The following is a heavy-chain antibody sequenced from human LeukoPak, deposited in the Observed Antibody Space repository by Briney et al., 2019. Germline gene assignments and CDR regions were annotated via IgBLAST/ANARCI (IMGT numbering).Heavy chain of an antibody. CDR3: ARDGGYCSGGSCPGAFDI. J-gene: IGHJ3*02. Sequence: GASVKVSCKASGYTFTGYYMHWVRQAPGPGLEWMGWINPNSGGTNYAQKFQGRVTMTRDTSISTAYMELSRLRFDDTAVYYCARDGGYCSGGSCPGAFDIWGQGTMVTVSS. V-gene: IGHV1-2*02. CDR1: GYTFTGYY. CDR2: INPNSGGT. D-gene: IGHD2-15*01.